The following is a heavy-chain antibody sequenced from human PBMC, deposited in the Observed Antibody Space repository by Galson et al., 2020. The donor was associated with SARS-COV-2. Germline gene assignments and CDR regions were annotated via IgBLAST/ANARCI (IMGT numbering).Heavy chain of an antibody. Sequence: GESLKISCAASGFTFSRDSWMMWVRQAPGKGLEWVAHIKGDETGTHYADSVKGRFTISTENTKKSLFLQMSSLRVDDTAVYYCATGIGWHFNLWGRGTLITVSS. CDR3: ATGIGWHFNL. CDR1: GFTFSRDSW. CDR2: IKGDETGT. V-gene: IGHV3-7*01. J-gene: IGHJ2*01.